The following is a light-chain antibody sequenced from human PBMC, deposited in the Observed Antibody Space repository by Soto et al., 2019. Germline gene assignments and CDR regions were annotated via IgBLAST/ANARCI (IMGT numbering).Light chain of an antibody. CDR3: QQYNNWWT. CDR2: GAS. V-gene: IGKV3-15*01. Sequence: EIVLTQSPATLSLSPGERATLFCRASQSVSSYLAWYQQKPGQAPRLLIYGASTRATGIPARFSGSGSGTEFTLTISSLQSEDFAVYYCQQYNNWWTFGQGTKVDIK. CDR1: QSVSSY. J-gene: IGKJ1*01.